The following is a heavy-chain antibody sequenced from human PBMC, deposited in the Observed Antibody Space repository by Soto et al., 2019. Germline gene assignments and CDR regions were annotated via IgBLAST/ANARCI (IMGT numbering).Heavy chain of an antibody. CDR3: ARVYGDYAQNWIDP. D-gene: IGHD4-17*01. Sequence: GASVKVSCKASGYTFTSYDINWVRQATGQGLERMGWMNPNSGNTGYAQKFQGRVTMTRNTSISTAYMELSSLRSEDTAVYYCARVYGDYAQNWIDPWGQGTLVTVSS. CDR2: MNPNSGNT. J-gene: IGHJ5*02. V-gene: IGHV1-8*01. CDR1: GYTFTSYD.